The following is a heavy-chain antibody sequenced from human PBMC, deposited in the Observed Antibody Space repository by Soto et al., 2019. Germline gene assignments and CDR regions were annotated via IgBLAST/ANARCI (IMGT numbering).Heavy chain of an antibody. CDR2: SRNKANSYTT. CDR3: ARVXXXXXYGLDY. J-gene: IGHJ4*02. V-gene: IGHV3-72*01. Sequence: EVQLVESGGGLVQPGGSLRLSCAASGFTFSDHYMDXXXXXXXXXXXXVGRSRNKANSYTTEYDASVKGRFTISRDDSXXXLXXXXXXXXXXXTAVYYXARVXXXXXYGLDYWGQGTLVTVSS. CDR1: GFTFSDHY. D-gene: IGHD3-10*01.